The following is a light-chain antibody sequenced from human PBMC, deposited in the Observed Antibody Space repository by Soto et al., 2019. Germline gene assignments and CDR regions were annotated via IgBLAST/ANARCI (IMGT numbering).Light chain of an antibody. J-gene: IGKJ4*01. CDR1: HDISSSY. V-gene: IGKV3-20*01. CDR2: GAS. CDR3: QHYGGSVLT. Sequence: EIVLTQSPGALSLSPGERATLSCRTSHDISSSYLAWYQQKRVQAPRLLMYGASTRATGIPDRFSGSGSGTDFTLTISRLEPEDFAVYYCQHYGGSVLTFGGGTKVEIK.